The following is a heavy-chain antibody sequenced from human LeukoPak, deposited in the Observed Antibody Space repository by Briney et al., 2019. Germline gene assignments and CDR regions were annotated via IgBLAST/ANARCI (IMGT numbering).Heavy chain of an antibody. J-gene: IGHJ3*02. CDR2: IYPGDSDT. D-gene: IGHD5-24*01. CDR3: ASQRWLQFDAFDI. V-gene: IGHV5-51*01. CDR1: GYSFTSYW. Sequence: GESLKISCKGSGYSFTSYWIGWVRQMPGKGLEWMGIIYPGDSDTRYSPSFQGQVTISADKSISTAYLQWSSLKASDTAMYYCASQRWLQFDAFDIWGQGTMVTVSS.